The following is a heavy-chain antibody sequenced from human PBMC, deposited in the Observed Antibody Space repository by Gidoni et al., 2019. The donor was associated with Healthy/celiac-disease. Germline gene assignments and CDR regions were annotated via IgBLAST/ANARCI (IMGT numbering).Heavy chain of an antibody. CDR2: ISGSGGST. Sequence: EVQLLESGGGLVQPGGSLRLSCAASGFTFSSDAMSWGRQAPGKGLEWVSAISGSGGSTYYADSVKGRFTISRDNSKNTLYLQMNSLRAEDTAVYYCAKSFLSLAASGVFDYWGQGTLVTVSS. J-gene: IGHJ4*02. V-gene: IGHV3-23*01. D-gene: IGHD6-6*01. CDR3: AKSFLSLAASGVFDY. CDR1: GFTFSSDA.